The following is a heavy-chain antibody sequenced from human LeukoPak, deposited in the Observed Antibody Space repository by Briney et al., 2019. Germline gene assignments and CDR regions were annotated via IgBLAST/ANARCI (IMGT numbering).Heavy chain of an antibody. Sequence: PSETLSLTCTVSGGSISSSSYYWGWIRQPPGRGLEWIGSIYYSGSTYYNPSLKSRVTISVDTSKNQFSLKLSSVTAANTAVYYCARDSLVPAAIGGYWGQGTLVTVSS. V-gene: IGHV4-39*07. J-gene: IGHJ4*02. CDR2: IYYSGST. CDR3: ARDSLVPAAIGGY. CDR1: GGSISSSSYY. D-gene: IGHD2-2*02.